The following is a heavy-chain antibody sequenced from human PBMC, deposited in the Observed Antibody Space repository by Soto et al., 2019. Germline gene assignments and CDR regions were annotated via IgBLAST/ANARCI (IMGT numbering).Heavy chain of an antibody. CDR2: IYYSGST. CDR3: ASDSDVVSAFDI. D-gene: IGHD3-22*01. CDR1: GGSISSYY. V-gene: IGHV4-59*01. J-gene: IGHJ3*02. Sequence: SETLSLTCTVSGGSISSYYWSWLRQPPGKGLEWIGYIYYSGSTNYNPSLKSRVTISVDTSKNQFSLKLSSVTAADTAVYSCASDSDVVSAFDIWGQGTMVTVS.